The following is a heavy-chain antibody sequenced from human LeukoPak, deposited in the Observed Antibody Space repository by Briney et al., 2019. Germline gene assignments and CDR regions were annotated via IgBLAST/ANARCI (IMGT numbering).Heavy chain of an antibody. CDR3: ARDKRSYYDILTGYSTFDY. D-gene: IGHD3-9*01. V-gene: IGHV1-18*04. J-gene: IGHJ4*02. CDR1: GYTFTSYG. Sequence: ASVKVSCKASGYTFTSYGISWVRQAPGQGGEWMGWISAYNGNTNYAQKLQGRVTITTDTSTSTAYMELRSLRSDDTAVCYCARDKRSYYDILTGYSTFDYWGQGTLVTVSS. CDR2: ISAYNGNT.